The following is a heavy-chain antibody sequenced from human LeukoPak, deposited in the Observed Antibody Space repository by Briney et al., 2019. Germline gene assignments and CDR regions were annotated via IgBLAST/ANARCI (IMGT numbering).Heavy chain of an antibody. CDR2: IYLGDSDV. CDR3: ARHGGRYSHSIDS. Sequence: ESLQISSKGSGYRFTNSWIGWVRQMPGKGLEWMGIIYLGDSDVRYSPSFQDQVTISADNSISSAYLQWSSLKVSDTAMYYCARHGGRYSHSIDSWGQGTLVTVSS. CDR1: GYRFTNSW. V-gene: IGHV5-51*01. D-gene: IGHD1-26*01. J-gene: IGHJ4*02.